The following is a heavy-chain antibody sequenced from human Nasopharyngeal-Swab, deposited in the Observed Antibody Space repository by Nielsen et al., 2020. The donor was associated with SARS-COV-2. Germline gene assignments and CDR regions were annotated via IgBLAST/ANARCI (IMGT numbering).Heavy chain of an antibody. CDR3: ARGSQWLVGPHGY. CDR2: ISSSSSYT. Sequence: GESLKISCAASGFTFSDYYMSWIRQAPGKGLEWVSYISSSSSYTNYADSVKGRFTISRDNAKNSLYPQMNSLRAEDTAVYYCARGSQWLVGPHGYWGQGTLVTVSS. V-gene: IGHV3-11*06. D-gene: IGHD6-19*01. J-gene: IGHJ4*02. CDR1: GFTFSDYY.